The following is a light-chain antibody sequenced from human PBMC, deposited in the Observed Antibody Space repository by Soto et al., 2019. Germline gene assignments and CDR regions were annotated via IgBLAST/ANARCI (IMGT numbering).Light chain of an antibody. CDR2: KVT. CDR1: SSDVGGNKY. V-gene: IGLV2-14*01. Sequence: QSVLTQPASVSGSPGQSITISCTGTSSDVGGNKYVSWYQQYPGKVPKLLINKVTNRPSGVSYRFSGSKSGNTASLTISALLAEDEADYFCASSTSDSLYVFGTGTQLTV. J-gene: IGLJ1*01. CDR3: ASSTSDSLYV.